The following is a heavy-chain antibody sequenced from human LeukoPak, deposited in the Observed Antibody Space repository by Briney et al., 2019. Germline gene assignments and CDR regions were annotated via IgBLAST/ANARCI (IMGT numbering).Heavy chain of an antibody. J-gene: IGHJ4*02. D-gene: IGHD2-15*01. CDR3: ASRPDQHLLYYFDY. V-gene: IGHV1-2*02. CDR1: GYTCTGYY. Sequence: ASVKVSCKASGYTCTGYYMHWVRQAPGQGLEWMGWINPNSGGTKYAQKFQGRVTVTSDASISTAYMELSSLRSDDTAVYYCASRPDQHLLYYFDYWGQGALVTVSS. CDR2: INPNSGGT.